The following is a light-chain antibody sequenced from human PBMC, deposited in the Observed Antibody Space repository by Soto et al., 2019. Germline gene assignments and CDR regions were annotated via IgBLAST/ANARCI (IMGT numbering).Light chain of an antibody. CDR3: QQRSDWPRIT. CDR1: QTIKTY. CDR2: DAS. Sequence: EIVLTQFPATLSLSPGERATLSCRASQTIKTYLAWYQQKPGQAPRLLISDASNRATGVPARFSGSGSGTDFTLTINNLEPEDFAVYFCQQRSDWPRITFGQGTRLEIK. J-gene: IGKJ5*01. V-gene: IGKV3-11*01.